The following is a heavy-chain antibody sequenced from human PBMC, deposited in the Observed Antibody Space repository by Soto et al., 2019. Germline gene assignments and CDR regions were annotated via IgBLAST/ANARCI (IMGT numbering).Heavy chain of an antibody. D-gene: IGHD3-16*01. Sequence: SVKVSCKASGGTFSNYAFSWVRQAPGQGLEWLGGISPILSTPYYAQKLQGRVTITADESTSTAYMELSSLRSDDTAVYYCARPSAVMVIGYYYSMDVWGQGTTVTVSS. CDR3: ARPSAVMVIGYYYSMDV. CDR1: GGTFSNYA. J-gene: IGHJ6*02. CDR2: ISPILSTP. V-gene: IGHV1-69*13.